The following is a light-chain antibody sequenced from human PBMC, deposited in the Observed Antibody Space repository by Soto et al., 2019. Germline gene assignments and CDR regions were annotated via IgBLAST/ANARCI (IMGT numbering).Light chain of an antibody. CDR2: KVS. CDR3: MSYIDSTSTHWV. CDR1: SSDVGHPYNY. J-gene: IGLJ3*02. Sequence: QSALTQPPSVSGSPGQSVTISCTGTSSDVGHPYNYVSWYQQHPGKAPKLLIFKVSNRPSGISGRFSGSKSGNTASLTISGLQAEDEADYYCMSYIDSTSTHWVLGGGTKLTVL. V-gene: IGLV2-14*03.